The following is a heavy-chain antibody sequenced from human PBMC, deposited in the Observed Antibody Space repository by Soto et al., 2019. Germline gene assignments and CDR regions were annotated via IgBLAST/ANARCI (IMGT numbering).Heavy chain of an antibody. CDR2: IYPAGPT. D-gene: IGHD6-19*01. V-gene: IGHV3-53*02. Sequence: EVSLVETGGGLIHPGGSLRLSCAASGFTVSGMFMNWVRQAPGKGLEWVSVIYPAGPTYYADSVKGRFTISRDNSKSTLFLQLNNLRAEDTAVYYCARDADSSGLHYWGQGILVTVSS. J-gene: IGHJ4*02. CDR1: GFTVSGMF. CDR3: ARDADSSGLHY.